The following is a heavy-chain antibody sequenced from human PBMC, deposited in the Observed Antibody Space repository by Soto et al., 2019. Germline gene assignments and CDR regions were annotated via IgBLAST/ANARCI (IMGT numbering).Heavy chain of an antibody. CDR2: INHTRGT. V-gene: IGHV4-34*01. CDR1: TGSFTGLF. CDR3: ARVPGP. J-gene: IGHJ5*02. Sequence: PSETLSLTCAINTGSFTGLFWSWIRQPPGKGLEWIGDINHTRGTNYNPSLKSRVTISVDTSKNQFSLKLTSVTAADTAVYYCARVPGPWGQGTLVTVSS.